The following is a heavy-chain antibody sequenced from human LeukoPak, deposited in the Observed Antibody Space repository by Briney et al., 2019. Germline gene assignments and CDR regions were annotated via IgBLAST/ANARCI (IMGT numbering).Heavy chain of an antibody. D-gene: IGHD4-23*01. J-gene: IGHJ4*02. CDR2: INPNSGGT. CDR1: GYTFTVYY. V-gene: IGHV1-2*02. CDR3: ARDVYGGNLLDY. Sequence: ASVKVSCKASGYTFTVYYIHWVRQAPGQGLEWMGWINPNSGGTNYAQKFQGRVTMTRDTSISTAYMELSRLRSDDTAVYYCARDVYGGNLLDYWGQGTLVTVSS.